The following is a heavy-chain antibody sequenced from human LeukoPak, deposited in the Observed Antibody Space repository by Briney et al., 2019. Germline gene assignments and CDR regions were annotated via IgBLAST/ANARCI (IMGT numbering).Heavy chain of an antibody. CDR1: GFTFSSYA. D-gene: IGHD3-16*01. CDR3: ARGGGGDIARVYYFDY. Sequence: RRSLRLSCAASGFTFSSYAMHWVRQAPGKGLEWVAVISYDGSNKYYADSVKGRFTISRDNSKNTLYLQMNSLRAEDTAVYYCARGGGGDIARVYYFDYWGQGTLVTVSS. V-gene: IGHV3-30-3*01. J-gene: IGHJ4*02. CDR2: ISYDGSNK.